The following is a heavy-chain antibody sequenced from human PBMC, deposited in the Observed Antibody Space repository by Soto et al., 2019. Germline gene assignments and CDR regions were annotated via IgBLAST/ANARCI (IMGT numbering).Heavy chain of an antibody. V-gene: IGHV4-30-4*01. D-gene: IGHD3-22*01. CDR2: IYYSGST. CDR1: GGSISSGDYY. J-gene: IGHJ4*02. CDR3: ARSDYYDSSGYYPPVDY. Sequence: QVQLQESGPGLVKPSQTLSLTCTVSGGSISSGDYYWSWIRQPPGKGLEWIGYIYYSGSTYYNPSLKSRVTISVDTSKNQFSLKLSSVTAADTAVYYCARSDYYDSSGYYPPVDYWGQGTLVTVSS.